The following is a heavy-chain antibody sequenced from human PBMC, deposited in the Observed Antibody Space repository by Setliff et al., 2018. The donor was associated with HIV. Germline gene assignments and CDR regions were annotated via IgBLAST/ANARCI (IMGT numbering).Heavy chain of an antibody. CDR1: GFTFGDYA. D-gene: IGHD3-10*01. J-gene: IGHJ4*02. CDR2: IRGKGYGGTI. Sequence: SLRLSCTTSGFTFGDYAMSWVRQAPGKGLEWVGFIRGKGYGGTIEYAASVKGRFTISRDDSKSIAYLQMNSLKTEDTAVYYCTPTDYGGSDYWGQGTLVTVSS. V-gene: IGHV3-49*04. CDR3: TPTDYGGSDY.